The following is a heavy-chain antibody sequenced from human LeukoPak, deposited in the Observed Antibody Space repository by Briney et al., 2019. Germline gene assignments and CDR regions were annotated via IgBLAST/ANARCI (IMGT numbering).Heavy chain of an antibody. Sequence: GGSLRLSCAASGFTFSSYSMNRVRQAPGKGLEWVSSISSSSSYIYYADSVKGRFTISRDNAKNSLYPQMNSLRAEDTAVYYCARLNSIAGGLDYWGQGTLVTVSS. V-gene: IGHV3-21*01. D-gene: IGHD6-6*01. CDR3: ARLNSIAGGLDY. J-gene: IGHJ4*02. CDR2: ISSSSSYI. CDR1: GFTFSSYS.